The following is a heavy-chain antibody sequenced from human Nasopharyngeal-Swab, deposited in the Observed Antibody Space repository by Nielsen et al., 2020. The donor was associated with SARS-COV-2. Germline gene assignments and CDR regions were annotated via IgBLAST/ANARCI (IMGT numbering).Heavy chain of an antibody. V-gene: IGHV1-45*02. CDR1: GFSITYRF. CDR3: ASGQCINGVCNPTDGLDV. D-gene: IGHD2-8*01. J-gene: IGHJ6*02. Sequence: SVTVSCNASGFSITYRFLHWMRQAPGQALEWMGWITPFNGNAKYAQKFQGRVSITRDGSRTTASLELSSLRPDDTAMYFCASGQCINGVCNPTDGLDVWGQGTSVTVS. CDR2: ITPFNGNA.